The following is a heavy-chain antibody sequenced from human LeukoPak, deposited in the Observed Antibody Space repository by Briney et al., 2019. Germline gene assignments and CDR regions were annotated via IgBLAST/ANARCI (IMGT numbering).Heavy chain of an antibody. V-gene: IGHV1-58*01. CDR2: IVVGSGNT. CDR3: AADGIAAADYYYYYGMDV. Sequence: SVKVSCKASGFTFTSSAVQWVRQARGQRLEWIGWIVVGSGNTNYAQKFQERVTITRDMSTSTAYMELSSLRSEDTAVYYCAADGIAAADYYYYYGMDVWGQGTTVTVSS. CDR1: GFTFTSSA. J-gene: IGHJ6*02. D-gene: IGHD6-13*01.